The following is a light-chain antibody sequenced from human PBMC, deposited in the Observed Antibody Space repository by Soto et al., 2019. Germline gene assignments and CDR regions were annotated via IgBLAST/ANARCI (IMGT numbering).Light chain of an antibody. CDR1: SSNIGGNS. CDR3: GSWDSSLSDYV. Sequence: QSVLTQPPSVSAAPGQKVTISCSGSSSNIGGNSVSWYQQLPGTAPKLLIYDDNKRPSGIPDRFSGSKSGTSATLGITGFQTGDEADYYCGSWDSSLSDYVFGNGTKVTVL. V-gene: IGLV1-51*01. J-gene: IGLJ1*01. CDR2: DDN.